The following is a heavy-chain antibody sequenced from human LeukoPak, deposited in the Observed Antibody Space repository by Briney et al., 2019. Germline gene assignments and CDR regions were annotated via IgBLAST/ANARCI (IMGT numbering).Heavy chain of an antibody. CDR1: GGTFSSYA. Sequence: WSSVKVSCKASGGTFSSYAISWVRQAPGQGLEWMGRIIPIFGTANYAQKFQGRVTITTDESTSTAYMELSSLRSEDTAVYYCARTRALVLRYFDWPAPDAFDIWGQGTVVTVSS. CDR3: ARTRALVLRYFDWPAPDAFDI. CDR2: IIPIFGTA. V-gene: IGHV1-69*05. J-gene: IGHJ3*02. D-gene: IGHD3-9*01.